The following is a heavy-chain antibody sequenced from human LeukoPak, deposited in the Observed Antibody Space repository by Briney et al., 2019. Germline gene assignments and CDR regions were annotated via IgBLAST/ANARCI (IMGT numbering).Heavy chain of an antibody. CDR3: ARVDIVVVPAANPHSYYYYGVDV. V-gene: IGHV1-18*01. CDR2: FSAYIGNT. Sequence: ASVKVSCKASGYTFTSYGISWVRQATGQGLEWRGWFSAYIGNTRYAQNLQCRVTMTTDTSTSTAYMELKCLRSVDTAVYYCARVDIVVVPAANPHSYYYYGVDVWGQGTTVTVSS. CDR1: GYTFTSYG. J-gene: IGHJ6*02. D-gene: IGHD2-2*01.